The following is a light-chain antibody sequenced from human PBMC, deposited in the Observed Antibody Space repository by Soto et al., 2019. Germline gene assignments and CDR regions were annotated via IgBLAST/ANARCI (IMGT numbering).Light chain of an antibody. J-gene: IGKJ4*01. CDR3: QQYNNFPLT. CDR1: QDITNY. V-gene: IGKV1-33*01. Sequence: DIQMTQSPSSLSASVGDRVTITCQASQDITNYLNWYQQKQGKAPKLXIFDASNLETGVPSRFSGSGSGTDFAFTIGSLQSEDVATYYCQQYNNFPLTFGGGTKVDIK. CDR2: DAS.